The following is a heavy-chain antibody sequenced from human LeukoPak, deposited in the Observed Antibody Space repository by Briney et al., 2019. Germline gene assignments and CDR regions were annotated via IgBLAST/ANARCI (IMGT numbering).Heavy chain of an antibody. V-gene: IGHV1-46*03. Sequence: ASVKVSCKASVYTFTSYYMHWVRQAPGQGLEWLGIINPSGGSTSYAQKFQGRVTMTRDTSTSTVYMERSSLRSEDTAVYYCARGPVAVAVDYWGQGTLVTVSS. D-gene: IGHD6-19*01. CDR2: INPSGGST. CDR3: ARGPVAVAVDY. J-gene: IGHJ4*02. CDR1: VYTFTSYY.